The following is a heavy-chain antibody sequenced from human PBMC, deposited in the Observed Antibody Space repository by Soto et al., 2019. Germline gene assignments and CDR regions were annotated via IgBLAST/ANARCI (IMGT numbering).Heavy chain of an antibody. V-gene: IGHV4-34*01. CDR3: ARDGFCTSTTCRVGNWFDP. J-gene: IGHJ5*02. CDR2: INHRGST. CDR1: GGSFSGYY. Sequence: QVQLQQWGAGLLKPSETLSLTCVVYGGSFSGYYWSWIRQSPGKGLERIGGINHRGSTNYNPSLQCRVTISGDTSKHQFSLKLPFVTAADTATYYCARDGFCTSTTCRVGNWFDPWGQGTLVTVSS. D-gene: IGHD2-2*01.